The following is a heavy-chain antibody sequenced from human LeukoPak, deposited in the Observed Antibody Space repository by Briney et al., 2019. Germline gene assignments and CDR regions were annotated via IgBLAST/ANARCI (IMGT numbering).Heavy chain of an antibody. D-gene: IGHD1-1*01. CDR1: GYSFTSYW. CDR3: ARLSGYNWNLAAYDY. CDR2: IYPGDSDT. Sequence: GESLKISCKASGYSFTSYWIGWVRQMPGQGLEWMGIIYPGDSDTRYSPSFQGQVTISADKSISTAYLQWSSLKASDTAMYYCARLSGYNWNLAAYDYWGQGTLVTVSS. J-gene: IGHJ4*02. V-gene: IGHV5-51*01.